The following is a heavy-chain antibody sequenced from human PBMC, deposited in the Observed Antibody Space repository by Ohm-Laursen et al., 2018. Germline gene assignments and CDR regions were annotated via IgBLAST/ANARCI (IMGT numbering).Heavy chain of an antibody. J-gene: IGHJ4*02. CDR3: AREGNDSSGYYYGY. CDR1: GFSFRSYG. Sequence: SLRLSCTAFGFSFRSYGMHWVRQAPGKGLEWVALIWNDGSYKYYADSVKGRFTISRDNSKNTLYLQMNSLRSEDTAVYYCAREGNDSSGYYYGYWGQGTLVTVSS. V-gene: IGHV3-33*01. CDR2: IWNDGSYK. D-gene: IGHD3-22*01.